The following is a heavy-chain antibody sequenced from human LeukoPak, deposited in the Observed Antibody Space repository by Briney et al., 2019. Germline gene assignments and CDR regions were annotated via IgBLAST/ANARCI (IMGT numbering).Heavy chain of an antibody. CDR1: GFTFSSYA. Sequence: GGSLRLSCAASGFTFSSYAMSWVRQAPGKGLEWVSAISGSGGSTYYADSVKGRFTISRDNSKNTLYLQMNSLRAEDTAVYYCAGEHTPDLYYDSSGYSEFFDYWGQGTLVTVSS. D-gene: IGHD3-22*01. CDR3: AGEHTPDLYYDSSGYSEFFDY. J-gene: IGHJ4*02. V-gene: IGHV3-23*01. CDR2: ISGSGGST.